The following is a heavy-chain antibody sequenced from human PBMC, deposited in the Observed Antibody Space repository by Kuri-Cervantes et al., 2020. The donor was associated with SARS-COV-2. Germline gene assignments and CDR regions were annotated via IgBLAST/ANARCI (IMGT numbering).Heavy chain of an antibody. Sequence: LSLTCAASGFTFSSYSMNWVRQAPGKGLEWVAVISYDGSNKYYADSVKGRFTISRDNSKNTLYLQMSSLRAEDTAVYYCAKLGYSSTDAFDIWGQGTMVTVSS. CDR2: ISYDGSNK. J-gene: IGHJ3*02. V-gene: IGHV3-30*18. CDR3: AKLGYSSTDAFDI. CDR1: GFTFSSYS. D-gene: IGHD4-11*01.